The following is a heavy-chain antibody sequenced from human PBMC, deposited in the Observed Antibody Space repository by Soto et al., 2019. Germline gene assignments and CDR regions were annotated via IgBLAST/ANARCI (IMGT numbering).Heavy chain of an antibody. J-gene: IGHJ4*02. Sequence: QPGGSLRLSCAASGFTFSSYGMHWVRQAPGKGLEWVAVIWYDGSNKYYADSVKGRFTISRDNSKNTLYLQMNSLRAEDTAVYYCARDNDFWSGYYGFVDYWGQGTLVTVSS. D-gene: IGHD3-3*01. CDR3: ARDNDFWSGYYGFVDY. V-gene: IGHV3-33*01. CDR1: GFTFSSYG. CDR2: IWYDGSNK.